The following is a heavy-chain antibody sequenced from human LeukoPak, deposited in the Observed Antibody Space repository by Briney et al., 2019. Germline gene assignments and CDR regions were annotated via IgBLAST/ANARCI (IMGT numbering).Heavy chain of an antibody. Sequence: SVKVSCKASGGTSSSYAISWVRQAPGQGLEWMGGIIPIFGTANYAQKFQGRVTITTDESTSTAYMELSSLRSEDTAVYYCARGTYDFWSGYSFDYWGQGTLVTVSS. D-gene: IGHD3-3*01. CDR2: IIPIFGTA. V-gene: IGHV1-69*05. CDR3: ARGTYDFWSGYSFDY. J-gene: IGHJ4*02. CDR1: GGTSSSYA.